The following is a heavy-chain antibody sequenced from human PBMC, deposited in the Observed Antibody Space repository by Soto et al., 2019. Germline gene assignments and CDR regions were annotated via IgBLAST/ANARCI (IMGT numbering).Heavy chain of an antibody. V-gene: IGHV3-30*18. CDR1: GFSFSSYG. D-gene: IGHD6-13*01. J-gene: IGHJ4*02. CDR3: AKYYGPKAPYPYSNTHTDF. Sequence: GGSLRLSCEASGFSFSSYGMHWVRQAPGKGLEWVAVISDDGTFKDYADSVKGRFTISRDNSDNTLFLQMNSLGPNGTAVYYCAKYYGPKAPYPYSNTHTDFWGQGTRVTVSS. CDR2: ISDDGTFK.